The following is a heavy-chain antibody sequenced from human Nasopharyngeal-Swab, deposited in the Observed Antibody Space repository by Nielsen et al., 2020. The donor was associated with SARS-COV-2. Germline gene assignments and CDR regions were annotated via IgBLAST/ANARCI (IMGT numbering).Heavy chain of an antibody. J-gene: IGHJ6*03. D-gene: IGHD4-11*01. CDR1: RFTFSSYA. V-gene: IGHV3-23*01. CDR3: AKGNYAYYYYYYMDV. CDR2: ISGSGGST. Sequence: GESLKISCAASRFTFSSYAMSWVRQAPGKGLEWVSAISGSGGSTYYADSVKGRFTISRDNSKNTLYLQMNSLRAEDTAVYYCAKGNYAYYYYYYMDVWGKGTTVTVSS.